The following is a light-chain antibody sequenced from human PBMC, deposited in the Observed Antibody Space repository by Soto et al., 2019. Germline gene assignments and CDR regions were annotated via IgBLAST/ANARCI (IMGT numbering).Light chain of an antibody. Sequence: QSALTQPASVSGSPGQSITISCTGTSSDVGGYNYVSWYQQHPGKAPKLMIYEVSNRPSGVSNRFSGSKSGNTASLTISGLQAEDAANYYCISYTSSSTQVVFGGGTMLTVL. V-gene: IGLV2-14*01. J-gene: IGLJ2*01. CDR2: EVS. CDR1: SSDVGGYNY. CDR3: ISYTSSSTQVV.